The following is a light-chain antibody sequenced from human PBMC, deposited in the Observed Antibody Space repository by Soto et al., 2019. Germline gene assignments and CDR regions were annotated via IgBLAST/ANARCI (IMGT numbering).Light chain of an antibody. CDR3: SSCASSSPWV. V-gene: IGLV2-14*01. CDR1: SSDVGGYNY. Sequence: QSVLTQPASVSGSPGQSITISCTGTSSDVGGYNYVSWYQQYPGKAPKLMIYDVTNRPSGVSNRFSGSKSGNTASLTISGLQAEDEADYYCSSCASSSPWVFGGGTQLTVL. CDR2: DVT. J-gene: IGLJ2*01.